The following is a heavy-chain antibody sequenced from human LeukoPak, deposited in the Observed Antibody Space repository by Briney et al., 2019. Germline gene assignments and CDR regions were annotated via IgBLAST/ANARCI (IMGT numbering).Heavy chain of an antibody. D-gene: IGHD3-9*01. CDR3: AKDGDFDWLLSGFDY. V-gene: IGHV3-9*01. CDR2: ISWNSGSI. CDR1: GFTFDDYA. Sequence: GGSLRLSCAASGFTFDDYAMHWVRQAPGKGLEWVSGISWNSGSISYADSVKGRFTISRDNAKNSLYLQMNSLRAEDTALYYCAKDGDFDWLLSGFDYWGQGTLVTVSS. J-gene: IGHJ4*02.